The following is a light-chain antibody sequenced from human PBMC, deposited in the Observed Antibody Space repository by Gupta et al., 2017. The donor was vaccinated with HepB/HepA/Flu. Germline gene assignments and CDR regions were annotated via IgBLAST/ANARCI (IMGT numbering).Light chain of an antibody. CDR2: AAS. V-gene: IGKV1-9*01. J-gene: IGKJ4*01. Sequence: DIQLTQPPSFLSASVGDRVTITCRASQDLRSYFAWYQQRPGKAPNLLIYAASTLQSGVPSRFSGSESGTEFTLTSSSLQPEDLATYYCQQLNSYPLTFGGGTKVEIK. CDR3: QQLNSYPLT. CDR1: QDLRSY.